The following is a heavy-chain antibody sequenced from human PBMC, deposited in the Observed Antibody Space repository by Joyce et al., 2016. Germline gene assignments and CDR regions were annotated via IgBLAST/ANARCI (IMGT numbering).Heavy chain of an antibody. CDR1: GFTFSSYS. Sequence: EVQLVESGGGLVKPGGSLRLSCAASGFTFSSYSMSWVRQAPGKVLGWVSSLSSSSSYIKYTDSVKGRFTISRDNAKNSLYLQMNSLRVEDTALYYCARSSYTNGIFDYWGQGTLVTVSS. V-gene: IGHV3-21*01. CDR2: LSSSSSYI. J-gene: IGHJ4*02. D-gene: IGHD2-8*01. CDR3: ARSSYTNGIFDY.